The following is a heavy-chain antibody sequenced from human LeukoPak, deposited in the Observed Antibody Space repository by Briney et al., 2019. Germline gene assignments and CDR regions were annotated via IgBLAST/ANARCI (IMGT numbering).Heavy chain of an antibody. Sequence: GGSLRLSCAASGFTFSSYAMHWVRQAPGKGLEYVSAISSNGGSTYYANSVKGRFTISRDNSKNTLYLQMGSLRAEDMAVYYCARSFYDFWSGYYGSAFDIWGQGTMVTVSS. V-gene: IGHV3-64*01. CDR2: ISSNGGST. J-gene: IGHJ3*02. D-gene: IGHD3-3*01. CDR1: GFTFSSYA. CDR3: ARSFYDFWSGYYGSAFDI.